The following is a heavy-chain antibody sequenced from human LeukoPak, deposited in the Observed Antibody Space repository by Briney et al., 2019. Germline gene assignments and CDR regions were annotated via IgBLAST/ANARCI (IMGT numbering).Heavy chain of an antibody. Sequence: SETLSLTCAVYGGSFSGYYWSWIRQPPGKGLEWIGEINHSGSTNYNPSLKSRVATSVDTSKDQFSLKLSSVTAADTAVYYCARGHYYDSSGYYSPFDYWGQGTLVTVSS. J-gene: IGHJ4*02. CDR2: INHSGST. V-gene: IGHV4-34*01. CDR1: GGSFSGYY. D-gene: IGHD3-22*01. CDR3: ARGHYYDSSGYYSPFDY.